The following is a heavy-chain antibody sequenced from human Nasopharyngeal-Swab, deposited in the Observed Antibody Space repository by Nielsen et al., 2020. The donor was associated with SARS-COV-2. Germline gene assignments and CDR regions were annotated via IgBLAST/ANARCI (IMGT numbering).Heavy chain of an antibody. J-gene: IGHJ4*02. CDR3: ATDHWNRFDY. Sequence: ASVKVSCKASGYTFTNYGVSWVRQATGQGLEWMGWVSPLNGRTNYIQKFQGRIIMTTDTSTNTAFMELTDLTSDDTAVYYCATDHWNRFDYWGQGTQVTVSS. CDR2: VSPLNGRT. D-gene: IGHD1-1*01. V-gene: IGHV1-18*01. CDR1: GYTFTNYG.